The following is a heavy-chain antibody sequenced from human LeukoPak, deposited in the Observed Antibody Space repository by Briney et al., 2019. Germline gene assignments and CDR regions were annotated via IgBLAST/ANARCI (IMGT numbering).Heavy chain of an antibody. Sequence: GESLKISCKGSGYTFASHWIGWVRQMPGKGLEWMGIIYPGDSNTRYSPSFQGQVTISADKSISTAYLQWSSLKASDTAMYYCARQGSGDGYNFGHWGQGTLVTVSS. CDR1: GYTFASHW. J-gene: IGHJ1*01. CDR3: ARQGSGDGYNFGH. V-gene: IGHV5-51*01. D-gene: IGHD5-24*01. CDR2: IYPGDSNT.